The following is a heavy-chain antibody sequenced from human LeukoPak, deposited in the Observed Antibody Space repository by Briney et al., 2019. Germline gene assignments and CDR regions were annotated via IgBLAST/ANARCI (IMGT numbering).Heavy chain of an antibody. CDR3: ARYNWNVDY. CDR2: ISSSSSYI. V-gene: IGHV3-21*01. D-gene: IGHD1-1*01. CDR1: VVNFRSDS. Sequence: GVSLRRSCGASVVNFRSDSIDCGRHTQGKGLEWVSSISSSSSYIYYADSVKGRFTISRDNAKNSLYLQMNSLRAEDTAVYYCARYNWNVDYWGQGTLVTVSS. J-gene: IGHJ4*02.